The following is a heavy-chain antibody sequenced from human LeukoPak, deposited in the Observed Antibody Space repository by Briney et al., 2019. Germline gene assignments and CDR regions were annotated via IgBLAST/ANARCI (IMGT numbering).Heavy chain of an antibody. CDR3: ARVLDILTGYYIDY. J-gene: IGHJ4*02. D-gene: IGHD3-9*01. CDR1: GYTFTSYG. CDR2: ISAYNGNT. Sequence: ASVKVCCKASGYTFTSYGISWVRQAPGQGLEWMGWISAYNGNTNYAQKLQGRVTMTTDTSTSTAYMELRSLRSDDTAVYYCARVLDILTGYYIDYWGQGTLVTVSS. V-gene: IGHV1-18*01.